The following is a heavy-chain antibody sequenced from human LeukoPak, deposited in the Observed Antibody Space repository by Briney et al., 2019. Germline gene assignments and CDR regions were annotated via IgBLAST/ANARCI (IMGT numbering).Heavy chain of an antibody. J-gene: IGHJ4*02. Sequence: SETLSLTCTVSGGSISSYYWSWIRQPAGKGLEWLGRIYTSGSTNYNPSLKSRVTMSVDTSKNQFSLKLSSVIAADTAVYYCARDGYCYSWYYFDYWGQGTLVTVSS. V-gene: IGHV4-4*07. CDR3: ARDGYCYSWYYFDY. CDR2: IYTSGST. CDR1: GGSISSYY. D-gene: IGHD5-18*01.